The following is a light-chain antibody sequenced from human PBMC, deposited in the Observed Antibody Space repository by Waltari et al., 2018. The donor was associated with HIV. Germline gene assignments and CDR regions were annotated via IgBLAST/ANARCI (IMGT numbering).Light chain of an antibody. CDR3: CSYVGSYTPWF. CDR1: SSDVGGYNS. J-gene: IGLJ1*01. Sequence: QSALTQPRSVSGSPGQSVTISCTGTSSDVGGYNSVSWYQQHPGEAPKLMIYDVSKRPSGVPDRFSGSKSGNTASLTISGLQAEDEADYYCCSYVGSYTPWFFGTGTQVTVL. CDR2: DVS. V-gene: IGLV2-11*01.